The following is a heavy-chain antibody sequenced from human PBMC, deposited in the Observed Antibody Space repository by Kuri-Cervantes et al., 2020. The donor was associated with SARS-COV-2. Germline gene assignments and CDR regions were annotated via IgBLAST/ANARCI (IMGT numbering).Heavy chain of an antibody. CDR1: GFTFSSYA. Sequence: GGSLKISCAASGFTFSSYAMHWVRQAPGKGLEWVAVISYDGSNKYYADSVKGRFTISRDNSKNTLYLQMNSLRAEDTAVYYCAREDSGSYPDYWGQGTLVTVSS. CDR2: ISYDGSNK. V-gene: IGHV3-30-3*01. J-gene: IGHJ4*02. D-gene: IGHD1-26*01. CDR3: AREDSGSYPDY.